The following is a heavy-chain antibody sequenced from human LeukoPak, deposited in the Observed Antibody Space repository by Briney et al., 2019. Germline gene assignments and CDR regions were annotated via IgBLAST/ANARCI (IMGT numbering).Heavy chain of an antibody. CDR2: ISGSGSST. Sequence: GGSLRLSCAASGFTFSSYAMSWVRQAPGKGLEWVSAISGSGSSTYYADSVKGRFTISRDSSKNTLYLQMNSLRAEDTAVYYCARGSGYFLDFDYWGQGTLVTVSS. V-gene: IGHV3-23*01. CDR3: ARGSGYFLDFDY. CDR1: GFTFSSYA. J-gene: IGHJ4*02. D-gene: IGHD3-22*01.